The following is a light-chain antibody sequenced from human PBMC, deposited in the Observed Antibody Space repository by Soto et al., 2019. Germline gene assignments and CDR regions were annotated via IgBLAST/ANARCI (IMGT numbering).Light chain of an antibody. CDR1: QSIHTS. CDR3: QHYGSSPWT. CDR2: GAS. J-gene: IGKJ1*01. Sequence: VLTKSPATLSLSPGERATLSCRASQSIHTSLAWYQQKPGQAPRLLIYGASSRATGIPDRFSGSGSGPDFTLTISRLEPEDFAVYFCQHYGSSPWTFGQGTKVDI. V-gene: IGKV3-20*01.